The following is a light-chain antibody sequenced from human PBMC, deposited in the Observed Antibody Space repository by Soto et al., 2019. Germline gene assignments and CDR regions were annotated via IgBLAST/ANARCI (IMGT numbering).Light chain of an antibody. Sequence: AIRMTQSPSSFSAYTGDRVTITCRASQGISNYLDWHRKNTGKAPRLLIYTASSLQVGLPSRFSGSGSGTDFTLTISSLQPEDSATYYCQQSFGTPLTFGGGTKVEIK. CDR1: QGISNY. CDR3: QQSFGTPLT. J-gene: IGKJ4*01. CDR2: TAS. V-gene: IGKV1-8*01.